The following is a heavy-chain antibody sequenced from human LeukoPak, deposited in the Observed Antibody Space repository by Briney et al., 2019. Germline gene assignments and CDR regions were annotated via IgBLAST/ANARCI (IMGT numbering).Heavy chain of an antibody. CDR1: GGSMSRYY. J-gene: IGHJ4*02. CDR3: ARLLGIPSY. Sequence: PSETLSLTCTVSGGSMSRYYWSWIRQPPGKGLEWIGSIYYSGSTYYNPSLKSRVTISVDTSKNQFSLKLSSVTAADTAVYYCARLLGIPSYWGQGTLVTVSS. V-gene: IGHV4-39*01. CDR2: IYYSGST. D-gene: IGHD7-27*01.